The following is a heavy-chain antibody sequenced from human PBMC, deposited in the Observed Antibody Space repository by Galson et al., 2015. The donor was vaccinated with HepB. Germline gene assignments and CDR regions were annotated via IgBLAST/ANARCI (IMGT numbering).Heavy chain of an antibody. CDR3: ARGGGGYQY. D-gene: IGHD5-24*01. J-gene: IGHJ4*02. V-gene: IGHV1-3*01. Sequence: SVKVSCKASGYTFTNYAIHWVRQAPGQRLECMGWINAGSGDTRYSEKFLGRVTITRDTSANTAYMELSSLRSEDTAVYYCARGGGGYQYWGQGTLVTVSS. CDR2: INAGSGDT. CDR1: GYTFTNYA.